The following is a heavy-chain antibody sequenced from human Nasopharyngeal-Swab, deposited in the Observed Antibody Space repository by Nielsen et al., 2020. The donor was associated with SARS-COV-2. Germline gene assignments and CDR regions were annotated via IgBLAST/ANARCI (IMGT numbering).Heavy chain of an antibody. CDR3: ARDVLRYGHASDAFDI. CDR2: ISYDGSNK. CDR1: GFTFSSYG. J-gene: IGHJ3*02. V-gene: IGHV3-30*19. Sequence: GGSLRLSCAASGFTFSSYGMHWVRQAPGKGLEWVAVISYDGSNKYYADSVKGRFTISRDNSKNTLYLQMSSLRAEDTAVYYCARDVLRYGHASDAFDIWGQGTMVTVSS. D-gene: IGHD3-9*01.